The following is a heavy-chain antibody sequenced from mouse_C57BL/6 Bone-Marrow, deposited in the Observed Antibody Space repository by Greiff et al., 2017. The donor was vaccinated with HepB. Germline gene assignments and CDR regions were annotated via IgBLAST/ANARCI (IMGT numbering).Heavy chain of an antibody. CDR1: GYTFTSYW. J-gene: IGHJ3*01. V-gene: IGHV1-55*01. D-gene: IGHD2-3*01. CDR2: IYPGSGST. Sequence: QVQLQQPGAELVKPGASVKMSCKASGYTFTSYWITWVKQRPGQGLEWIGDIYPGSGSTNYNEKFKSKATLTVDTSSSTAYMQLSSLTSEDSAVYYCARSRVYDGYYGGFAYWGQGTLVTVSA. CDR3: ARSRVYDGYYGGFAY.